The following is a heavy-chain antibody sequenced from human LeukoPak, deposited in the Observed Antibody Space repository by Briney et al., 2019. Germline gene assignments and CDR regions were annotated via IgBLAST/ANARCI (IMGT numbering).Heavy chain of an antibody. CDR1: GGSFSGYY. Sequence: SETLSLTCAVYGGSFSGYYWSWIRQPPGKGREWIGEVNHRGSTNYNPSLKSRVTISVDTSKNQFSLKLSSVTAADTAVYYCARVATRIRYCSGGSCYPWFDPWGQGTLVTVSS. CDR2: VNHRGST. V-gene: IGHV4-34*01. J-gene: IGHJ5*02. D-gene: IGHD2-15*01. CDR3: ARVATRIRYCSGGSCYPWFDP.